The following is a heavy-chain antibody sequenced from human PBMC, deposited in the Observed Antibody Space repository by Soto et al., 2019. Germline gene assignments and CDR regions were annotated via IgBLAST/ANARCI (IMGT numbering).Heavy chain of an antibody. V-gene: IGHV4-4*02. CDR1: GGSISSSNW. D-gene: IGHD2-15*01. CDR2: IYHSGST. CDR3: ASRLYCSGGSCYWFDP. J-gene: IGHJ5*02. Sequence: SETLSLTCAVSGGSISSSNWWSWVRQPPGKGLEWIGEIYHSGSTNYNPSLKSRVTISVDKSKNQFSLKLSSVTAADTAVYYCASRLYCSGGSCYWFDPWGQGTLVTVSS.